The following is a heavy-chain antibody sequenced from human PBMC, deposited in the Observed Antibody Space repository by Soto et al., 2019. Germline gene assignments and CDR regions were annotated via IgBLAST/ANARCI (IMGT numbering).Heavy chain of an antibody. Sequence: QGQLVQSAPEVRKPGASVKVSCKASGYPFSTYGFSWVRQAPGQGLEWMGWISGYNGQTNYAQKFRVRVTFTTDTYATTASMELRSLRSDDTATYFCARDGRKELWLEGLNAMDVWGQGTKVTVS. D-gene: IGHD5-18*01. J-gene: IGHJ6*02. V-gene: IGHV1-18*01. CDR1: GYPFSTYG. CDR2: ISGYNGQT. CDR3: ARDGRKELWLEGLNAMDV.